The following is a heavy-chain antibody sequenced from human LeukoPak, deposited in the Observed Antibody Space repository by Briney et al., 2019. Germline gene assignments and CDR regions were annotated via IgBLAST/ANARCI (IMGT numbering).Heavy chain of an antibody. CDR1: GFTFSDYY. CDR2: ISSSGSTI. CDR3: ARHTLWFGESSLDY. V-gene: IGHV3-11*01. J-gene: IGHJ4*02. D-gene: IGHD3-10*01. Sequence: GGSLRLSCAASGFTFSDYYMSWIRQAPGKGLEWVSYISSSGSTIYYADSVEGRFTISRDNAKNSLYLQMNSLRAEDTAVYYCARHTLWFGESSLDYWGQGTLVTVSS.